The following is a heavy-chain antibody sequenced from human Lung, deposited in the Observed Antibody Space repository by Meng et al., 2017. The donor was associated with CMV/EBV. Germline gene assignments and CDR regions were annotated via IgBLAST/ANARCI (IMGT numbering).Heavy chain of an antibody. CDR2: IYYSGST. D-gene: IGHD2-2*01. CDR3: ARRGYCSSTSRCPERFFDY. CDR1: GGSISSSSYY. Sequence: SETLSLTCTVSGGSISSSSYYWGWIRQPPGKGLEWIGSIYYSGSTYYNPSLKSRVTISVDTSKNQFSLKLSSVTAADTAVYYCARRGYCSSTSRCPERFFDYSGQGTLVTVSS. V-gene: IGHV4-39*01. J-gene: IGHJ4*02.